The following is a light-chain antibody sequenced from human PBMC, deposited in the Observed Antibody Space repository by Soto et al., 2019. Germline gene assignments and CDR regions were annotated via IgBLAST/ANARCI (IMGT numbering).Light chain of an antibody. CDR3: QQLALYPST. CDR1: QDISSF. CDR2: AAT. Sequence: SSLSASVGDIVTITCRASQDISSFLAWYQQKPGKAPNLLIYAATSLQSGVPSRFSGSGSGTEFTLTISSLQPEDFATYYCQQLALYPSTFGGGTKVDI. V-gene: IGKV1-9*01. J-gene: IGKJ4*01.